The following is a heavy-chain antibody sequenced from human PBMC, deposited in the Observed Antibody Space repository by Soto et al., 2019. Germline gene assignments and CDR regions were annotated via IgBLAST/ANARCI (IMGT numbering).Heavy chain of an antibody. CDR1: GFTFSSYA. D-gene: IGHD2-15*01. CDR2: ISGSGGST. V-gene: IGHV3-23*01. J-gene: IGHJ4*02. CDR3: AKDGYCSGGSCYEVYYFDY. Sequence: GGSLRLSCAASGFTFSSYAMSWVRQAPGKGLEWVSAISGSGGSTYYADSVKGRFTISRVNSKNTLYLQMNSLRAEDTAVYYCAKDGYCSGGSCYEVYYFDYWGQGTLVTVSS.